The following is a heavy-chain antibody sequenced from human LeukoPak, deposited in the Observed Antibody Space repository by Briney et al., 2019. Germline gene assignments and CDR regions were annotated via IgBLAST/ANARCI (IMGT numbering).Heavy chain of an antibody. CDR2: IYYGGST. J-gene: IGHJ4*02. CDR1: GGSISSYY. Sequence: SETLSLTCTVSGGSISSYYWSWIRQPPGKGLEWIGYIYYGGSTNYNPSLKSRVTISVDTSKNQFSLKLSSVTAADTAVYYCAREGLRGYSYGYFDYWGQGTLVTVSS. CDR3: AREGLRGYSYGYFDY. V-gene: IGHV4-59*01. D-gene: IGHD5-18*01.